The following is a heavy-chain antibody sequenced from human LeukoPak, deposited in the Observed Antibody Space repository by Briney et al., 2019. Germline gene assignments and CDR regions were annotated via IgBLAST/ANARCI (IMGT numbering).Heavy chain of an antibody. D-gene: IGHD1-26*01. CDR3: ARRNSGSYYGEYYFDY. J-gene: IGHJ4*02. Sequence: SETLSLTCAVSGYSISSGYYWGWIRQPPGKGLGWIGSIYHSGSTYYNPSLKSRVTISVDTSKNQFSLKLSSVTAADTAVYYCARRNSGSYYGEYYFDYWGQGTLVTVSS. CDR1: GYSISSGYY. CDR2: IYHSGST. V-gene: IGHV4-38-2*01.